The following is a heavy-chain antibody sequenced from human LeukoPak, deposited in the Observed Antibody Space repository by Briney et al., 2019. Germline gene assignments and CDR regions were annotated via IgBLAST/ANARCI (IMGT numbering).Heavy chain of an antibody. CDR3: AKGGYSYVARIDY. J-gene: IGHJ4*02. D-gene: IGHD5-18*01. V-gene: IGHV3-23*01. CDR1: GFTFSSYA. Sequence: PGRSLRLSCAASGFTFSSYAMSWVRQAPGKGLEWVSAISGSGGSTYYADSVKGRFTISRDNSKNTLYLQMNSLRAEDTAVYYCAKGGYSYVARIDYWGQGTLVTVSS. CDR2: ISGSGGST.